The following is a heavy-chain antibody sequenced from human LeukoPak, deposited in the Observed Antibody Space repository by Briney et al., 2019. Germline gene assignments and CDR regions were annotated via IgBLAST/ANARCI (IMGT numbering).Heavy chain of an antibody. CDR1: GFTFSSYG. J-gene: IGHJ4*02. CDR2: ISYDGSNK. CDR3: AKPAKTDYADY. Sequence: GRSLRLSCAASGFTFSSYGMHWVRQAPGKGLEWVAVISYDGSNKYYVDSVKGRFTISRDNSKNTLYLQMNSLRAADTALYYCAKPAKTDYADYWGQGTLVTVSS. V-gene: IGHV3-30*18. D-gene: IGHD1-14*01.